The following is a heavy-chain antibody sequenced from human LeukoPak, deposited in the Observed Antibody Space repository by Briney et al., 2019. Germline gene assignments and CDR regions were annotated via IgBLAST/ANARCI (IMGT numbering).Heavy chain of an antibody. CDR1: GYTFTSYY. J-gene: IGHJ6*02. Sequence: ASVKVSCKASGYTFTSYYMHWVRQAPGQGLEWMGIINPSGGSTSYAQKFQGRVTMTRDTSTSTVYMELSSLRSEDTAVYYCARGHGDYIYYYYGMDVWGQGTTVTVSS. V-gene: IGHV1-46*01. CDR3: ARGHGDYIYYYYGMDV. D-gene: IGHD4-17*01. CDR2: INPSGGST.